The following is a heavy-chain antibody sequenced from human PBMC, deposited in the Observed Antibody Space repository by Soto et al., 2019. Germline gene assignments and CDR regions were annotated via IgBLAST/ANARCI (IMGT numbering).Heavy chain of an antibody. CDR2: SYYSGST. D-gene: IGHD2-2*01. V-gene: IGHV4-30-4*01. CDR1: GGSISSGDYY. J-gene: IGHJ6*02. CDR3: AREEGGRYCSSTSCSNYYYYYGMDV. Sequence: TLSLTRTVSGGSISSGDYYWSWIRQPPGKGLKWIGYSYYSGSTYYNPSLKSRVTISVDTSKNQFSLKLSSVTAADTAVYYCAREEGGRYCSSTSCSNYYYYYGMDVWRQGTTVTVSS.